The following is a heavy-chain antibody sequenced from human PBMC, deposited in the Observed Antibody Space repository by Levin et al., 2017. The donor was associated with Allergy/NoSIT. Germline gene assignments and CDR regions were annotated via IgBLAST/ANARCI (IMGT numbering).Heavy chain of an antibody. CDR1: GFTFSSYG. V-gene: IGHV3-30*18. CDR3: AKDDSGLADNDAFDI. Sequence: GGSLRLSCAASGFTFSSYGMHWVRQAPGKGLEWVAVISYDGSNKYYADSVKGRFTISRDNSKNTLYLQMNSLRAEDTAVYYCAKDDSGLADNDAFDIWGQGTMVTVSS. J-gene: IGHJ3*02. D-gene: IGHD2-15*01. CDR2: ISYDGSNK.